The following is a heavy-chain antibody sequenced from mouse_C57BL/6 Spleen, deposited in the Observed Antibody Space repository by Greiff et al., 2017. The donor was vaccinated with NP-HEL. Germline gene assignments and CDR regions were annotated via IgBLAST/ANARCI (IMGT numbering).Heavy chain of an antibody. V-gene: IGHV1-19*01. CDR3: ARSLARDYFDY. CDR2: INPYNGGT. CDR1: GYTFTDYY. D-gene: IGHD3-3*01. J-gene: IGHJ2*01. Sequence: EVQLQQSGPVLVKPGASVKMSCKASGYTFTDYYMNWVKQSHGKSLEWIGVINPYNGGTSYNQKFKGKATLTVDKSSSTAYMELNSLTSEDSAVYYCARSLARDYFDYWGQGTTLTVSS.